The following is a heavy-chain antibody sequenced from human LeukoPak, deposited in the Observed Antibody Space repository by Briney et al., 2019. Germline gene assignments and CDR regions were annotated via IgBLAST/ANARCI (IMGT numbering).Heavy chain of an antibody. D-gene: IGHD4-11*01. CDR1: GYTFTSYG. Sequence: ASVKVSCKASGYTFTSYGISWVRQAPGQGLEWMGWISAYNGNTNYAQKLQGRVTMTTDTSTSTAYMELRSLRSDDTAVYYCARDRAVTSSGHPYDYWGQGTLATVSS. V-gene: IGHV1-18*01. CDR3: ARDRAVTSSGHPYDY. J-gene: IGHJ4*02. CDR2: ISAYNGNT.